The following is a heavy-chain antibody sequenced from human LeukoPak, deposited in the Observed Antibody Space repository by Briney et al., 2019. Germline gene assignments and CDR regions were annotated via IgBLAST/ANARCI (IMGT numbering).Heavy chain of an antibody. Sequence: SETLSLTCAVSGGSISSSNYYWAWIRQPPGKGLEWIGSMYYSGGTYYNPSLKSRVTISVDTSKNQFSLKLSSVTAADTAVYYCASLTSSSARSPHYYYYYYMDVWGKGTTVTVSS. CDR2: MYYSGGT. CDR3: ASLTSSSARSPHYYYYYYMDV. D-gene: IGHD6-6*01. V-gene: IGHV4-39*07. J-gene: IGHJ6*03. CDR1: GGSISSSNYY.